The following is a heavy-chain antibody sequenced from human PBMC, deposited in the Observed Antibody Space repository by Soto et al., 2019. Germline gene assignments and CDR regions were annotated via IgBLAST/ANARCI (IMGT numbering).Heavy chain of an antibody. CDR1: GGTFNTYA. Sequence: QVQLVQSGAEMKKPGSSVKVSCQSSGGTFNTYAMNWVRQAPGQGPEWMGDISPMFGAANYAPKFQGRVTITADESTGTSDMQSGSLTSEDTALYFCAREVQVHTPAFAYWGQGTLVTVSS. D-gene: IGHD3-10*01. CDR2: ISPMFGAA. J-gene: IGHJ4*02. CDR3: AREVQVHTPAFAY. V-gene: IGHV1-69*19.